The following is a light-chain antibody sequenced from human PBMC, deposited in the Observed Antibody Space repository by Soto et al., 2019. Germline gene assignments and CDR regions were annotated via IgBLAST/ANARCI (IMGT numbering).Light chain of an antibody. CDR2: GAS. CDR1: QSVSSN. CDR3: QQYNNWWT. V-gene: IGKV3-15*01. Sequence: EVVVTQSPATLSVSPGARATLSCRASQSVSSNLAWYQQKPGQAPRLLIYGASTRATGIPARFSGSGSGTEFTLTISSLQSEDFAVYYCQQYNNWWTFGQGTKVDIK. J-gene: IGKJ1*01.